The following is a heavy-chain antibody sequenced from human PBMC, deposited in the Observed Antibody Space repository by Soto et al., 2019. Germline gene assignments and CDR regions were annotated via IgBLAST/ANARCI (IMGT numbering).Heavy chain of an antibody. Sequence: EVQLVESGGGLVKPGGSLRLSCAASGFNFSSYIMNWVRQAPGKGLEWVSSISRSSSNIYYVDSVKGRFTISRDNAKNSLYLQTNRLRAEDTAVYYCARDLKVAAAGTGYYYYGMDVWGQGTTVTVSS. CDR2: ISRSSSNI. J-gene: IGHJ6*02. CDR3: ARDLKVAAAGTGYYYYGMDV. D-gene: IGHD6-13*01. V-gene: IGHV3-21*01. CDR1: GFNFSSYI.